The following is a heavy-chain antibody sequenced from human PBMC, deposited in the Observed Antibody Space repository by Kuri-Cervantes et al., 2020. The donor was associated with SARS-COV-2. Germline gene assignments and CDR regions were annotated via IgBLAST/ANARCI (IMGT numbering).Heavy chain of an antibody. Sequence: SETLSLTCTVSGGSISSYYWSWIWQPPGKGLEWIGYIYYSGSTNYNPSLKSRVTISVDTSKNQFSLKLSSVTAADTAVYYCARGPAHDFWSGYRFDYWGQGTLVTVSS. D-gene: IGHD3-3*01. V-gene: IGHV4-59*08. CDR2: IYYSGST. J-gene: IGHJ4*02. CDR1: GGSISSYY. CDR3: ARGPAHDFWSGYRFDY.